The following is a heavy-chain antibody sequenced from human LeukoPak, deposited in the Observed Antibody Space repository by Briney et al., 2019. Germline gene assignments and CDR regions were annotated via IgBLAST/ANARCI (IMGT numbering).Heavy chain of an antibody. J-gene: IGHJ4*02. CDR3: ARDLDFGGYSNFDY. Sequence: GRTLRLFCAASAFTFSSYWMHWVRQARGKGLVGVTRIKTDGSSIMYADFVKGRFTISRDNAKSTLYLQMNSLRADDTAVYYCARDLDFGGYSNFDYWGQGTLVTVSS. CDR1: AFTFSSYW. D-gene: IGHD3-22*01. CDR2: IKTDGSSI. V-gene: IGHV3-74*03.